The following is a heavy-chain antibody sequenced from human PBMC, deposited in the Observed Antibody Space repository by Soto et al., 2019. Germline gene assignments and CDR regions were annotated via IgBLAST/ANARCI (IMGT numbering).Heavy chain of an antibody. V-gene: IGHV4-34*01. CDR3: ARGQLVWYGDLTPYHRDMDV. D-gene: IGHD3-10*01. CDR2: ISHDGGT. Sequence: KPSETLSLTCAFYGGSFDDFYWSWVRQSPGKGLEWVGEISHDGGTNYSPSLASRVPISVDTSKNQFSLHLRSVTAADTGLYYCARGQLVWYGDLTPYHRDMDVWGQGTTVTVS. CDR1: GGSFDDFY. J-gene: IGHJ6*02.